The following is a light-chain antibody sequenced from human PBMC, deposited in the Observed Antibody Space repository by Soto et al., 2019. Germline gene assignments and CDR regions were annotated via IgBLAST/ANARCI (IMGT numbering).Light chain of an antibody. CDR2: GAS. CDR3: QQYGASPFT. J-gene: IGKJ3*01. Sequence: VVLTQSPATLSLAPGDRATLSCRASRHVYINALGWYQQKPGRTPTLLIYGASTRATDIPDRFSATGSGTDFSLTISGVDPEASAVHYCQQYGASPFTFGPGTRLEI. CDR1: RHVYINA. V-gene: IGKV3-20*01.